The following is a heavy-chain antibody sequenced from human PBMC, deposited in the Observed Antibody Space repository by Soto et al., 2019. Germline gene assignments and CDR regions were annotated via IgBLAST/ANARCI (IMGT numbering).Heavy chain of an antibody. D-gene: IGHD1-26*01. Sequence: QVQLQESGPGLVKPSETLSLTCNVSGGSMSRYYWSWIRQPAGKGLEWIGRVWTSGSTNYNPPLKSRVTMSIDTSHNHFSLKLNSVTAADTAVYYCARTVGAAYYFDFWGQGTLVTVSS. CDR3: ARTVGAAYYFDF. J-gene: IGHJ4*02. CDR2: VWTSGST. V-gene: IGHV4-4*07. CDR1: GGSMSRYY.